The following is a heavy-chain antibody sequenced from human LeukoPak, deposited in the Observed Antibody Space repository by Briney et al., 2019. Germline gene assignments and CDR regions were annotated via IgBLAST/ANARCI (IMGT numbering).Heavy chain of an antibody. CDR3: ARLIGLPLYWFDP. V-gene: IGHV4-31*03. CDR1: GGSISSGGYY. D-gene: IGHD5/OR15-5a*01. CDR2: IYYSGST. Sequence: PSETLSLTCTVSGGSISSGGYYWSWIRQHPGKGLEWIGYIYYSGSTYYNPSLKSRVTISVDTSKNQFSLKLSSVTAADMAVYYCARLIGLPLYWFDPWGQGTLVTVSS. J-gene: IGHJ5*02.